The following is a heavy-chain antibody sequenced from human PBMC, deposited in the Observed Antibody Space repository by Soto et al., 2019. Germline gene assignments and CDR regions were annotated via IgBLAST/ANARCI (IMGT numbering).Heavy chain of an antibody. CDR2: ISDNGIKT. CDR1: GSTFSDYA. J-gene: IGHJ5*02. CDR3: APRRGSSGWYRWFDP. V-gene: IGHV3-23*01. Sequence: EVQLLESGGGLVQPGGSLRLSCAGSGSTFSDYAMNWVRQAPGKGLEWVSVISDNGIKTYYADSVKGRFTISRDNSKNTLYLQMNSLRAEDTAVYYCAPRRGSSGWYRWFDPWGQGTLVTVSS. D-gene: IGHD6-19*01.